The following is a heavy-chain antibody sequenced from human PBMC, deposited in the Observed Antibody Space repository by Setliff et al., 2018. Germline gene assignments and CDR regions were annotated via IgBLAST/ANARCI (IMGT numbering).Heavy chain of an antibody. CDR1: GGSISGYY. Sequence: SLTCSVSGGSISGYYWNWLRQTPGKGLEWVGHIYYNGDTKYNPSLQSRVTMSVDTSKNQFSLKLTSVTAADTAVYYCVRGGSSVWAWYFDLWGRGTLVTVSS. D-gene: IGHD3-16*01. J-gene: IGHJ2*01. V-gene: IGHV4-59*01. CDR3: VRGGSSVWAWYFDL. CDR2: IYYNGDT.